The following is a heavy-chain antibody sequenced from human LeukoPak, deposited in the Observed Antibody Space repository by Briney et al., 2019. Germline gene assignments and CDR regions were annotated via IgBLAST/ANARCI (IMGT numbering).Heavy chain of an antibody. Sequence: GESLKISCKGSGYRFTNYWIGWVRQMPGKGLEWMGIIYPGDSDTRYSPSFQGQVTISVDKSISTAYLQWSSLKASDTAMYYCARHEVSASFDYWGQGTLVTVSS. CDR3: ARHEVSASFDY. J-gene: IGHJ4*02. CDR1: GYRFTNYW. CDR2: IYPGDSDT. D-gene: IGHD6-25*01. V-gene: IGHV5-51*01.